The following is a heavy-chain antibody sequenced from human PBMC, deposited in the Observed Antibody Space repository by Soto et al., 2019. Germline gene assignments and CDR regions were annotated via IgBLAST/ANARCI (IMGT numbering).Heavy chain of an antibody. V-gene: IGHV3-74*01. D-gene: IGHD3-22*01. CDR3: AIRASYYDSSGYLDY. CDR2: ISSDGTTT. CDR1: GFTFSTYW. Sequence: GGSLRLSCAASGFTFSTYWMHWVRQAPGKGLVWVSLISSDGTTTSYADSVKGRFTISRDNAKSTLYLQMNSLRAEDTAVYYCAIRASYYDSSGYLDYWGQGTLVTVSS. J-gene: IGHJ4*02.